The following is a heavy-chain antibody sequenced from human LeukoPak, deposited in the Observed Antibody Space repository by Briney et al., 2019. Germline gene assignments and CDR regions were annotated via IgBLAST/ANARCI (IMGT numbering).Heavy chain of an antibody. Sequence: GESLKISCKGSGYSFTSYWISWVRQMPGKGLEWMGRIDPGDAYTNYSPSFQGHVTISSDKSIKTAYLQWSSLKASDTAMYYCARHEGYSSSAEVYWGRGTLVTVSS. D-gene: IGHD6-13*01. CDR2: IDPGDAYT. CDR1: GYSFTSYW. J-gene: IGHJ4*02. CDR3: ARHEGYSSSAEVY. V-gene: IGHV5-10-1*01.